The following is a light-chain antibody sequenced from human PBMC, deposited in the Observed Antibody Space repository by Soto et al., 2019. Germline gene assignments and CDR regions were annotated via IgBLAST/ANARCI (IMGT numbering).Light chain of an antibody. CDR1: ESVSRY. CDR2: GAS. Sequence: IVLTQSPATLSLSPWERAALSCRASESVSRYFLAWYQQKPGQAPRLLIYGASTRATGIPARFSGSGSETDFTLTISSLRSEDSAVYHCQQYNNWPITFGQGTRLEIK. CDR3: QQYNNWPIT. J-gene: IGKJ5*01. V-gene: IGKV3-15*01.